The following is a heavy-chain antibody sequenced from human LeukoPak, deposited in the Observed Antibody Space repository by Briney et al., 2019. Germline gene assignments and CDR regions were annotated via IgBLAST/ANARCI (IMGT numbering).Heavy chain of an antibody. V-gene: IGHV4-59*01. CDR1: GGSISSYY. D-gene: IGHD5-12*01. CDR3: ARVRGYDRPADY. J-gene: IGHJ4*02. CDR2: IYYSGST. Sequence: PSETLSLTCTVSGGSISSYYWSWIRQPPGKGLEWIGYIYYSGSTNYNPSLKSRVTISVDTSKNQFSLKLSSVTAADTAVYYCARVRGYDRPADYWGQGTLVTVSS.